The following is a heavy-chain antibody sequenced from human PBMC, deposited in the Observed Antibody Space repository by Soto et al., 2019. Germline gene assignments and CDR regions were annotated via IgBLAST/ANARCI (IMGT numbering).Heavy chain of an antibody. J-gene: IGHJ4*02. D-gene: IGHD3-22*01. CDR1: GFTFSSYS. CDR3: ARDRSGYYDSMGY. CDR2: ISSSSSTI. Sequence: TASGFTFSSYSMNWVRQAPGKGLEWVSYISSSSSTIYYADSVKGRFTISRDNAKNSLYLQKNSLRAEDTAVYYCARDRSGYYDSMGYWGQGTLVTVSS. V-gene: IGHV3-48*01.